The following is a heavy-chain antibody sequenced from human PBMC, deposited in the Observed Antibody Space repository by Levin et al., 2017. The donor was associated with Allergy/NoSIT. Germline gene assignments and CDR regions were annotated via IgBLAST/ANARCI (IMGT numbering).Heavy chain of an antibody. CDR3: ARGGAYADNWFDP. J-gene: IGHJ5*02. D-gene: IGHD5-12*01. V-gene: IGHV1-2*06. CDR1: GYTFADYF. Sequence: ASVKVSCKTFGYTFADYFVHWVRQAPGQGLEWMGRINPNTGDTDFAQKFQARTTLTKDTSISTAYMELSRLTSDDTAIYYCARGGAYADNWFDPWGQGTPVTVSS. CDR2: INPNTGDT.